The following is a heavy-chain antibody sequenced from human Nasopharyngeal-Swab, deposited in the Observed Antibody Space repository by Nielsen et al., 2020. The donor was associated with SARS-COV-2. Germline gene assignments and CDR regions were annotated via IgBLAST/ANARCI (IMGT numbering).Heavy chain of an antibody. CDR2: ISSTGDYI. CDR3: ARDTPAMFAY. Sequence: ESLKISCAASGFPFSLYTINWVRQAPGKGLEWVSAISSTGDYIYYAASVKGRFTISRDNAKNSLYLQMNSLRADDTAVYYCARDTPAMFAYWGQGTLVTVSS. V-gene: IGHV3-21*01. CDR1: GFPFSLYT. J-gene: IGHJ4*02.